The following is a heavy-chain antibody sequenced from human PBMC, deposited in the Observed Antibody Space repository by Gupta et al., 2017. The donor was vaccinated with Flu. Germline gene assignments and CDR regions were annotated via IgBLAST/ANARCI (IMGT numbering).Heavy chain of an antibody. CDR3: AGGGNYGQFDD. CDR2: IYHSGSS. Sequence: QVQLQESGPGLVTPSETLSLTCTVSGGPIDSYYWSWIRQSPGKGLEWIGYIYHSGSSNYNPTLKSRVTMSVDRSKKQFSLNLSSVTAADTAVYYCAGGGNYGQFDDGGQGTLVPVSS. J-gene: IGHJ4*02. D-gene: IGHD4-17*01. CDR1: GGPIDSYY. V-gene: IGHV4-59*01.